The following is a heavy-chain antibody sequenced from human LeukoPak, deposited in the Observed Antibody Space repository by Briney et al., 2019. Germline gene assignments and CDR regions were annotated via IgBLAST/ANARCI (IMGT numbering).Heavy chain of an antibody. CDR2: IYTSGST. V-gene: IGHV4-4*07. CDR1: GGSISSYY. J-gene: IGHJ5*02. CDR3: ARATITIFGVGGWFDP. Sequence: PSETLSLTCTVSGGSISSYYWSWIRQPAGKGLEWIGRIYTSGSTNYNPSLKSRATISVDTSKNQFSLKLSSVTAADTAVYYCARATITIFGVGGWFDPWGQGTLVTVSS. D-gene: IGHD3-3*01.